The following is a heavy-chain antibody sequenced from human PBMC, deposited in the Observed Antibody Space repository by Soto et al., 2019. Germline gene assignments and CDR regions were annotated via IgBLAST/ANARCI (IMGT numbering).Heavy chain of an antibody. Sequence: PGKSLKISCRTSGYRFTSYWIAWVRQMPGKGLEWMGIIFPSDSDTRYSPSFQGQVTISADRSTSTVFLQWASLKASDTAVYFCARKDESGYFNWFDPWGQGTLVTVSS. CDR3: ARKDESGYFNWFDP. CDR2: IFPSDSDT. J-gene: IGHJ5*02. D-gene: IGHD3-22*01. CDR1: GYRFTSYW. V-gene: IGHV5-51*03.